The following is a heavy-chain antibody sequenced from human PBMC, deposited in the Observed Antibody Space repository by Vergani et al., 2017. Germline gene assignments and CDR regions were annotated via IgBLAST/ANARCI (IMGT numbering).Heavy chain of an antibody. Sequence: QVQLQESGLGLVKPSETLSLTCTVSGGSISSYYWSWIRQPPGKGLEWIGYIYYSGSTNYNPSLKSRVTISVDTAKNQFSLKLSSVTAADTAVYYCARDPAGGAARPGVYYFDYWGQGTLVTVSS. D-gene: IGHD6-6*01. CDR1: GGSISSYY. CDR3: ARDPAGGAARPGVYYFDY. J-gene: IGHJ4*02. V-gene: IGHV4-59*01. CDR2: IYYSGST.